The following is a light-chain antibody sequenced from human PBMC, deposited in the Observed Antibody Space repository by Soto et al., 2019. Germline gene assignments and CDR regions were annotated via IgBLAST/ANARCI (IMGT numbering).Light chain of an antibody. CDR1: QGSSSY. CDR3: QHYYSYPRT. CDR2: AAS. Sequence: RMNQTTSSLSASTGDRVTITCRASQGSSSYLAWYQQKPGKAPKLLIYAASTLQSGVPSRFSGSGSGTDFTLTISCLQSEDFATYYCQHYYSYPRTFGQGTKVDSK. V-gene: IGKV1-8*01. J-gene: IGKJ1*01.